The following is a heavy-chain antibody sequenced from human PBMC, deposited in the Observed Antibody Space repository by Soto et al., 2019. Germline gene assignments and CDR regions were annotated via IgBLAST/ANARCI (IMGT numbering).Heavy chain of an antibody. J-gene: IGHJ5*02. Sequence: PSETLSLTCVVYGGSFSGYYWSWIRQPPGKGLEWIGYIYHSGSTYYNPSLKSRVTISVDRSKNQFSLKLSSVTAADTTVYYCARVPSPWGQGTLVTVSS. CDR3: ARVPSP. V-gene: IGHV4-34*01. CDR2: IYHSGST. CDR1: GGSFSGYY.